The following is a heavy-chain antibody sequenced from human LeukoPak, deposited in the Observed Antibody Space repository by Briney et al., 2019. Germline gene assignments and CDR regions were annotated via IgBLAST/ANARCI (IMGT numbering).Heavy chain of an antibody. D-gene: IGHD3-10*01. CDR1: GYTFTSYY. V-gene: IGHV1-46*01. Sequence: ASVKVSCKASGYTFTSYYMHWVRQAPGQGLEWMGIINPSGGSTSYAQKFQGRVTMTRDTSTSTVYMELSSLRSEDTAVYYCARVPMVRGVIPYNWFDPWGQGTLVTVSS. CDR3: ARVPMVRGVIPYNWFDP. J-gene: IGHJ5*02. CDR2: INPSGGST.